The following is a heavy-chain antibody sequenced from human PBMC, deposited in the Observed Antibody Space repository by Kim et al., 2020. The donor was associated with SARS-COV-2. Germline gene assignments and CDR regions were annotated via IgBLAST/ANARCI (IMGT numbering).Heavy chain of an antibody. CDR2: ISWNSGSI. Sequence: GGSLRLSCAASGFTFGDYAMHWVRQAPGKGLEWVSGISWNSGSIGYADSVKGRFTISRDNAKNSLYLQMNSLRAEDTALYYCAKDSSSSPRDAFDIWGQGTMVTVSS. V-gene: IGHV3-9*01. D-gene: IGHD6-13*01. CDR3: AKDSSSSPRDAFDI. J-gene: IGHJ3*02. CDR1: GFTFGDYA.